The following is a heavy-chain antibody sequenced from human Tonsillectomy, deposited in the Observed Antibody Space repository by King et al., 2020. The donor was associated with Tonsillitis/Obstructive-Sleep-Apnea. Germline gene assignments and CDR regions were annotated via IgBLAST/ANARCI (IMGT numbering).Heavy chain of an antibody. J-gene: IGHJ4*02. CDR3: ARDPERYYFDY. CDR2: IWCDGTNK. Sequence: QLVQSGGGVVQPGRSLRLSCAASGFTFSSYGIHWVRQAPGKGLEWVAVIWCDGTNKYYTDSVKGRFTISSDNSKNTLYLQMNSLRAEDTAVYYCARDPERYYFDYWGQGTLVTVSS. CDR1: GFTFSSYG. V-gene: IGHV3-33*01. D-gene: IGHD1-1*01.